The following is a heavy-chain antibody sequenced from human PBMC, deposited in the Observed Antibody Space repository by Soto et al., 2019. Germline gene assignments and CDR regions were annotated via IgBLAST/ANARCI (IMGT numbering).Heavy chain of an antibody. CDR2: ISYDGSNK. Sequence: PGGSLRLSCAASGFTFSSYGMHWVRQAPGKGLEWVAVISYDGSNKYYADSVKGRFTISRDNSKNTLYLQMNSLRAEDTAVYYCAKDLGLSSYYEFWSGPSPQLTDDWGQGTLVTVSS. CDR3: AKDLGLSSYYEFWSGPSPQLTDD. D-gene: IGHD3-3*01. V-gene: IGHV3-30*18. CDR1: GFTFSSYG. J-gene: IGHJ4*02.